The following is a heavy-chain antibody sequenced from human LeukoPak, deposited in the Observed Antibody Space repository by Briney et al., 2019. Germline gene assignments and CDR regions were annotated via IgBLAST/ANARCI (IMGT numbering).Heavy chain of an antibody. CDR1: GFTFSSYW. Sequence: EGSLRLSCAASGFTFSSYWMSWVRQAPGKGLEWVANIKQDGSEKYYVDSVKGRFTISRDNAKNSLYLQMNSLRAEDTAVYYCARGEGYDILTGYYNANFDYWGQGTLVTVSS. V-gene: IGHV3-7*01. J-gene: IGHJ4*02. D-gene: IGHD3-9*01. CDR2: IKQDGSEK. CDR3: ARGEGYDILTGYYNANFDY.